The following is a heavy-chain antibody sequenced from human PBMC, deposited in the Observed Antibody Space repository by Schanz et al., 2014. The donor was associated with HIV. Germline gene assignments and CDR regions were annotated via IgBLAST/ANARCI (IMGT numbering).Heavy chain of an antibody. CDR2: ISAGGRDT. V-gene: IGHV3-23*04. Sequence: VQLVESGGGLVKPGGSQRLSCAASGFAFSDYAMSWVRQAPGKGLEWVSSISAGGRDTYYEDSVRGRFTISRDGSTNMLHLQMNTLRAEDTAVYHCAKGYGDYYWYFDLWGRSTLVTVSS. J-gene: IGHJ2*01. CDR3: AKGYGDYYWYFDL. D-gene: IGHD4-17*01. CDR1: GFAFSDYA.